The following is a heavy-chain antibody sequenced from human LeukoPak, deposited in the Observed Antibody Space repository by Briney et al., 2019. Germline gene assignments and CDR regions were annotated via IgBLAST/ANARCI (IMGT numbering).Heavy chain of an antibody. CDR2: INWNGDST. Sequence: PGGSLRLSCAASGFSFDDYGLTWVRQAPGKGLEWVSGINWNGDSTDYADSVKGRFTISRDNAKNSLYLQMDSLRAEDTALYYCARDRGTTFFDSWGQGTLVTVSS. J-gene: IGHJ4*02. D-gene: IGHD1-1*01. CDR3: ARDRGTTFFDS. CDR1: GFSFDDYG. V-gene: IGHV3-20*04.